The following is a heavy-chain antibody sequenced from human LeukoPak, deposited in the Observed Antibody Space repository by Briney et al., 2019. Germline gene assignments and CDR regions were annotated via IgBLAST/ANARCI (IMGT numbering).Heavy chain of an antibody. J-gene: IGHJ6*04. V-gene: IGHV4-34*01. CDR1: GGSFSGYY. CDR3: ARAPSGLLWFGELSPNYYYGMDV. Sequence: SETLSLTCAVYGGSFSGYYWSWIRQPPGKGLEWIEEINHSGSTYYNPSLKSRVTISVDTSKNQFSLKLSSVTAADTAVYYCARAPSGLLWFGELSPNYYYGMDVWGKGTTVTVSS. D-gene: IGHD3-10*01. CDR2: INHSGST.